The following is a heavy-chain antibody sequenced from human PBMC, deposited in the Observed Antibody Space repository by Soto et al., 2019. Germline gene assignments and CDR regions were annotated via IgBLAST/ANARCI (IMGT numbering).Heavy chain of an antibody. CDR2: ISYDGSNK. J-gene: IGHJ4*02. D-gene: IGHD6-13*01. V-gene: IGHV3-30*18. Sequence: GGSLRLSCAAYGFTFSGYGMHWVRQAPGKGLEWVAVISYDGSNKYYADSVKGRFTISRDNSKNTLYLQMNSLRAEDTAVYYCAKDRSAAGSSATYYFDYCGQGTLVTVSS. CDR3: AKDRSAAGSSATYYFDY. CDR1: GFTFSGYG.